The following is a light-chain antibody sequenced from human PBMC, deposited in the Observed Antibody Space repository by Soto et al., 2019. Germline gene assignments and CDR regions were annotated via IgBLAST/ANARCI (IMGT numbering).Light chain of an antibody. J-gene: IGLJ3*02. Sequence: NFMLTQPHSVSESPGKTVTISCTASGGSIANNYVQWYQQRPGSAPTAMIYEDNQRPSGVPDRFSGSIDRSSNSASLTISGLKTEDEADYFCQCYDGSDVVFGGGTKLTVL. CDR2: EDN. V-gene: IGLV6-57*02. CDR3: QCYDGSDVV. CDR1: GGSIANNY.